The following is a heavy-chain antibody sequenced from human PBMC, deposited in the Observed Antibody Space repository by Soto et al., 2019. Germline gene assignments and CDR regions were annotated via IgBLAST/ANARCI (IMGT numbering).Heavy chain of an antibody. CDR3: ARSDDIPYVDY. Sequence: SETLSLTCTVSGGSISSGGYYWSWIRQHPGKGLEWIGYIYYSGSTYYNPSLKSRVTISVDTSKNQFSLKLSSVTAADTAVYYCARSDDIPYVDYWGQGTLVTVSS. J-gene: IGHJ4*02. CDR1: GGSISSGGYY. V-gene: IGHV4-31*03. CDR2: IYYSGST. D-gene: IGHD3-9*01.